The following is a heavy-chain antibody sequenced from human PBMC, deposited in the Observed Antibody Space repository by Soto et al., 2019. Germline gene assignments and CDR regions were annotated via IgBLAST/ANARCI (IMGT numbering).Heavy chain of an antibody. CDR1: GYSFTSYW. CDR2: IYPGDSDT. D-gene: IGHD6-13*01. CDR3: SLSPLSRRWYDDVGMDV. Sequence: GESLKISCKGSGYSFTSYWIGWVRQMPGKGLEWMGIIYPGDSDTRYSPSFQGQVTISADKSISTAYLQWSSLNASDTAMYYCSLSPLSRRWYDDVGMDVWGQGTTVTVSS. J-gene: IGHJ6*02. V-gene: IGHV5-51*01.